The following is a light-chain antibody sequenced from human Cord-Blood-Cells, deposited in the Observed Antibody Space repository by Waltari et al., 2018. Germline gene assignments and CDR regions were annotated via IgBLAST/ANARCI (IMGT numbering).Light chain of an antibody. CDR2: GAS. Sequence: EIVMTQSPATLSVSPGERATLSCRASQSVSSNLAWYQQKPGQAPRLLIYGASTRATGIPARCSGSESGTEFTLTISSLQSEDFAVYYCQQYNNWPPLTFGGGTKVEIK. CDR3: QQYNNWPPLT. CDR1: QSVSSN. V-gene: IGKV3-15*01. J-gene: IGKJ4*01.